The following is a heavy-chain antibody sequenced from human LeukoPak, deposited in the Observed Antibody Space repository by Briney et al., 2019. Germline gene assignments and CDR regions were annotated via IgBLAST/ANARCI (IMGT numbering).Heavy chain of an antibody. CDR1: GFTFSAYW. V-gene: IGHV3-7*02. Sequence: GGSLRVSCAASGFTFSAYWMSWVRQAPGKGLEWVAHIKQDGSEKYYVDSVKGRFTVSRDNAKNSVYLQLSSLRTEDTAAYYCASSRWQAFDSWGQGILVTVSS. CDR2: IKQDGSEK. D-gene: IGHD6-13*01. J-gene: IGHJ4*02. CDR3: ASSRWQAFDS.